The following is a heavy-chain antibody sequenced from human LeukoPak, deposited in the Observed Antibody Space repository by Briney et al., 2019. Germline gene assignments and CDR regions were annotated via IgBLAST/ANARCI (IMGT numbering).Heavy chain of an antibody. J-gene: IGHJ6*02. CDR2: INHSGST. Sequence: SETLSLTCAVYGGSFSGYYWSWNRQPPGKGLEWIGEINHSGSTNYNPSLKSRVTISVDTSKNQFSLKLSSVTAADTAVYYCARTVVAASIYYYYYGMDVWGQGTTVTVSS. CDR1: GGSFSGYY. V-gene: IGHV4-34*01. CDR3: ARTVVAASIYYYYYGMDV. D-gene: IGHD2-15*01.